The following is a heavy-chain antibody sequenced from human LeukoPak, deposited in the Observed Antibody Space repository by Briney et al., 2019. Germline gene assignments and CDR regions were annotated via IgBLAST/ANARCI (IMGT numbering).Heavy chain of an antibody. V-gene: IGHV1-2*06. CDR2: INPNNGGT. Sequence: GASVKVSCKASGYTFSGYYIHWVRQAPGQGLEWMGRINPNNGGTNYAQKFQGRVTMTRDTSISTAYMELSRLRSDDTAVYYCARESAREYYDFWSGYLPLYFDYWGQGTLVTVSS. CDR1: GYTFSGYY. D-gene: IGHD3-3*01. J-gene: IGHJ4*02. CDR3: ARESAREYYDFWSGYLPLYFDY.